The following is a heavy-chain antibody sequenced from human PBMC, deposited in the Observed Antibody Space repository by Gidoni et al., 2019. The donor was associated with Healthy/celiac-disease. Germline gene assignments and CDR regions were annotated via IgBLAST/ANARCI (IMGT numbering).Heavy chain of an antibody. CDR3: ARIAATVSVDAFDI. CDR1: DGSISSYY. Sequence: QVQLQESGPGLVKPSETLSLTCTVSDGSISSYYWSWIRQPPGKGLEWIGYIDYSGGTNYNPSLKSRVAISVDTSKNQFSLKLSSVTAADTAVYYCARIAATVSVDAFDIWGQGTMVTVSS. V-gene: IGHV4-59*01. D-gene: IGHD2-15*01. CDR2: IDYSGGT. J-gene: IGHJ3*02.